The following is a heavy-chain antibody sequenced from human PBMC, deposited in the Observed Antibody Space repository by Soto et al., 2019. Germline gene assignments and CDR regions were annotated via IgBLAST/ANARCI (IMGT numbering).Heavy chain of an antibody. CDR1: GGTFKKFA. J-gene: IGHJ6*02. Sequence: QVQLVQSGPEVKKPGSSVKVSCEASGGTFKKFAISWVRQAPGQGLEWMGGTLPFLGSSKYPQKFQGRVTLAVEESGTTTYMEVTGLACEDTAVYYCAIGGKFHSEYLCEASYSHGLDVWGQGTTVTGSS. D-gene: IGHD1-26*01. CDR3: AIGGKFHSEYLCEASYSHGLDV. V-gene: IGHV1-69*01. CDR2: TLPFLGSS.